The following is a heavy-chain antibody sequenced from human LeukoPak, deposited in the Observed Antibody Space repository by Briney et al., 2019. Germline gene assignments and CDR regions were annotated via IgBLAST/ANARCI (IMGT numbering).Heavy chain of an antibody. Sequence: GGSLRLSCAASGLTFSSHWMHWVRQAPGKGLVWVSRITNDGSSTTYADSVKGRFTISRDNAKNTLYLQMNSLRAEDTAVYYCARALYDFWSGYYGYYYYGMDVWGQGTTVTVSS. CDR2: ITNDGSST. CDR1: GLTFSSHW. CDR3: ARALYDFWSGYYGYYYYGMDV. D-gene: IGHD3-3*01. J-gene: IGHJ6*02. V-gene: IGHV3-74*01.